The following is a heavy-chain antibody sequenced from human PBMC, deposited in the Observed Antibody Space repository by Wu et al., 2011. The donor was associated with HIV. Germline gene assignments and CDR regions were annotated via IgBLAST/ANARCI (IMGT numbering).Heavy chain of an antibody. CDR3: VRDYKGWNDRAPKFDR. D-gene: IGHD1-1*01. CDR1: GGTFNSHV. Sequence: QVQLEQSGSEVKRPGSSVKVSCKASGGTFNSHVINWVRQAPGQGLEWMGGTIPLFGQTNYAQKFQGRVTMTADRPSSTAYMELTSLTSEDAAMYFCVRDYKGWNDRAPKFDRWGQGTL. CDR2: TIPLFGQT. V-gene: IGHV1-69*14. J-gene: IGHJ5*02.